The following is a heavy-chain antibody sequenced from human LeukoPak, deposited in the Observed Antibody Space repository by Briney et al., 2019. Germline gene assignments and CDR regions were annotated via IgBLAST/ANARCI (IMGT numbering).Heavy chain of an antibody. D-gene: IGHD1-26*01. J-gene: IGHJ5*02. V-gene: IGHV1-69*04. Sequence: ASVKVSCKASGGTFSSYAISWVRQAPGQGLEGMGRIILILGIANYAQKFQGRVTITAGKSTSTAYLELSSLRSEDTAVYYCAGDADKVGVTLLFDPWGQGTLVTVS. CDR3: AGDADKVGVTLLFDP. CDR2: IILILGIA. CDR1: GGTFSSYA.